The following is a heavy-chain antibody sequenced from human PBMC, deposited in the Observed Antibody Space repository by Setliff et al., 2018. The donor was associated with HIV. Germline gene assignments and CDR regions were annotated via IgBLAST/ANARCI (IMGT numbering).Heavy chain of an antibody. CDR3: ARGRNYDSSGYGDYYYYMDV. J-gene: IGHJ6*03. CDR1: GYTFTSYG. D-gene: IGHD3-22*01. Sequence: ASVKVSCKASGYTFTSYGISWVRQAPGQGLEWMGWISAYNGDTNYAQKLQGRVTMTTDTSTSTAYMQLSSLRSDDTAVYYCARGRNYDSSGYGDYYYYMDVWGKGTTVTVS. V-gene: IGHV1-18*01. CDR2: ISAYNGDT.